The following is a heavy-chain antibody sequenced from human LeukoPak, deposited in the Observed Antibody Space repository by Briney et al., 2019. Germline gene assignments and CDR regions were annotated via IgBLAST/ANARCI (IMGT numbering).Heavy chain of an antibody. CDR2: ISTSGGTI. V-gene: IGHV3-48*03. J-gene: IGHJ4*02. D-gene: IGHD2-21*02. CDR1: GFLFSSYE. CDR3: VSLVTGILGIDD. Sequence: PGGSLRLSCAASGFLFSSYEMNWVGQAPGKGLEWVSYISTSGGTIYYADSVKGRFTISRDNAKNSLYLQMKSLRAVDTAAYYFVSLVTGILGIDDWGQGTLVTVSS.